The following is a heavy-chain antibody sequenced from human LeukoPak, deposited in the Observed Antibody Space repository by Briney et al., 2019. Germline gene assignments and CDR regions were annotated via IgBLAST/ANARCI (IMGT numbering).Heavy chain of an antibody. J-gene: IGHJ5*02. D-gene: IGHD2-2*01. CDR1: GFTFSNYA. CDR3: ARGDCSSTSCSSTPKNWYNP. Sequence: GGSLRLSCAASGFTFSNYAISWVRQAPGKGLEWVSAISGSGGTTYYADSVKGRFTISRDNSMNTLYLQMNSLRAEDTAVFYCARGDCSSTSCSSTPKNWYNPWGQGTLVSVSS. V-gene: IGHV3-23*01. CDR2: ISGSGGTT.